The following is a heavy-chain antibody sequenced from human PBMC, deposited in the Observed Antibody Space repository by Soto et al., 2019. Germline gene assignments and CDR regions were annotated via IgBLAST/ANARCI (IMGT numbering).Heavy chain of an antibody. J-gene: IGHJ3*02. CDR1: GFTFSSYD. D-gene: IGHD6-13*01. CDR3: ARVGRAAAGTWDAFDI. Sequence: EVQLVESGGGLVQPGGSLRLSCAASGFTFSSYDMHWVRQATGKGLEWVSAIGTAGDTYYPGSVKGRFTISRENAKNSLYLQMNSLRAEDTAVYYCARVGRAAAGTWDAFDIWGQGTMVTVSS. CDR2: IGTAGDT. V-gene: IGHV3-13*01.